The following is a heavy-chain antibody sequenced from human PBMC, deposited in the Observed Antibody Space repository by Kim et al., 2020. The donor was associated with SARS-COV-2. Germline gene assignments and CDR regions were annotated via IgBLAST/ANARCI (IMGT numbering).Heavy chain of an antibody. CDR1: GGSISSSSYY. J-gene: IGHJ4*02. Sequence: SETLSLTCTVSGGSISSSSYYWGWIRQPPGKGLEWIGSIYYSGSTYYNPSLKSRVTISVDTSKNQFSLKLSSVTAADTAVYYCATLPRSYYYDSSGYNYFDYWGQGTLVTVSS. CDR2: IYYSGST. CDR3: ATLPRSYYYDSSGYNYFDY. V-gene: IGHV4-39*07. D-gene: IGHD3-22*01.